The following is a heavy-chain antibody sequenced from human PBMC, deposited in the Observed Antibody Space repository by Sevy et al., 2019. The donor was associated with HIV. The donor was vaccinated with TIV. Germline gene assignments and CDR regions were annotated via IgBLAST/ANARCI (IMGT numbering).Heavy chain of an antibody. V-gene: IGHV3-15*07. D-gene: IGHD3-10*01. CDR1: GFTFSNAW. CDR2: IKSKTDGGTT. CDR3: TTEVRRLWSFDY. Sequence: GGSLRLSCAASGFTFSNAWMNWVRQAPGKGLEWVGRIKSKTDGGTTDYAAPVKGRCTISRDDSKNTLYLQMNSLKTEDTAVYYCTTEVRRLWSFDYWGQGTLVTVSS. J-gene: IGHJ4*02.